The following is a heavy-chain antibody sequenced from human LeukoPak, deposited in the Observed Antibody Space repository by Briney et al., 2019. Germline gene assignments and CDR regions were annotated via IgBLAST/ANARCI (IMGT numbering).Heavy chain of an antibody. CDR1: GFTFSSYA. D-gene: IGHD3-3*01. CDR3: ARDWRRYYDFWSGSLLMDV. Sequence: GGSLRLSCAASGFTFSSYAMHWVRQAPGKGLEWVAVISYDGSNKYYADSVKGRFTISRDNSKNTLYLQTNSLRAEDTAVYYCARDWRRYYDFWSGSLLMDVWGKGTTVTVSS. V-gene: IGHV3-30-3*01. CDR2: ISYDGSNK. J-gene: IGHJ6*03.